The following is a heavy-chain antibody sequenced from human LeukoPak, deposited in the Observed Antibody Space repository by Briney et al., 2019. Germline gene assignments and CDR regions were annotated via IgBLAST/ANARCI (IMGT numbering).Heavy chain of an antibody. CDR2: INPNSGGT. CDR3: AVDSSSWYYFDY. D-gene: IGHD6-13*01. V-gene: IGHV1-2*02. Sequence: ASVKVSCKASGYTFTGYYMHWVRQAPGKGLEWMGWINPNSGGTNYAQKFQGRVTMTRDTSISTAYMELSRLRSDDTAVYYCAVDSSSWYYFDYWGQGTLVTVSS. CDR1: GYTFTGYY. J-gene: IGHJ4*02.